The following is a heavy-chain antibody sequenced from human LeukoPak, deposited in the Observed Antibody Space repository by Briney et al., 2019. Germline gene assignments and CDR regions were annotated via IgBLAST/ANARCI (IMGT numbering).Heavy chain of an antibody. D-gene: IGHD4-17*01. J-gene: IGHJ6*03. Sequence: ASVKVSCKASGYTFTGYYMHWVRQAPGQGLEWMGWINPNSGGTNYAQKFQGRVTMTTDKSTSTAYMELSSLRSEDTAVYYCASHYGDYGDYYYYYYMDVWGKGTTVTVSS. V-gene: IGHV1-2*02. CDR3: ASHYGDYGDYYYYYYMDV. CDR2: INPNSGGT. CDR1: GYTFTGYY.